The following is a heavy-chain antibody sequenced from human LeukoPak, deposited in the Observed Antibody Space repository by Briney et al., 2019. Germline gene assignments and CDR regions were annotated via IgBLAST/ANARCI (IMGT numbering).Heavy chain of an antibody. CDR3: ASGAVYTAMVPVPLDY. CDR2: INPNSGGT. D-gene: IGHD5-18*01. CDR1: GYTFTGYD. J-gene: IGHJ4*02. V-gene: IGHV1-2*02. Sequence: ASVKVSCKASGYTFTGYDMHWVRQATGQGLEWMGWINPNSGGTNYAEKFQGRVTMNRDTSISTAYMELSRLRSDDTAVYYCASGAVYTAMVPVPLDYWGQGDLVTVSS.